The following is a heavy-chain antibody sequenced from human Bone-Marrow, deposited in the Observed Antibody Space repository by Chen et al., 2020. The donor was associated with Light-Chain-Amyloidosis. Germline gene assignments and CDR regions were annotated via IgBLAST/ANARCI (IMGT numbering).Heavy chain of an antibody. Sequence: QVELQQWGAGLLKPSETLSLTCGIHNGAFGDDYWTWIRQPPGKGLQWIAEINHSGSANYNSSLKSRTTISVDKSKNQFSLRMISVTAADTAVDYCARYEPHFSDSIISGYTAWGQGTSVTVSS. CDR2: INHSGSA. V-gene: IGHV4-34*01. D-gene: IGHD5-12*01. J-gene: IGHJ5*02. CDR1: NGAFGDDY. CDR3: ARYEPHFSDSIISGYTA.